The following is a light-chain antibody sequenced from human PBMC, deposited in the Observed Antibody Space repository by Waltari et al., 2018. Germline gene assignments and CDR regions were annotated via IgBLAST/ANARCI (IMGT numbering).Light chain of an antibody. CDR2: AVS. V-gene: IGKV1-9*01. CDR3: QQLKGFPIT. Sequence: DIQLTQSPSFLSASVGDTVTITCRASQDINHYLAWYQQKLGKDPNHLIHAVSTLRSGVPSRFSGSASGTEFTLTINSLQPEDFATYYCQQLKGFPITFGQGTRLEIK. CDR1: QDINHY. J-gene: IGKJ5*01.